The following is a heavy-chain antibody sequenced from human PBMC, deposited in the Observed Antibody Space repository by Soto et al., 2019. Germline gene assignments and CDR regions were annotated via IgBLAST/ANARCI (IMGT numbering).Heavy chain of an antibody. Sequence: ASVKVSCKASGYTFTSYGISWVRQAPGQGLEWMGWISAYNGNTNYAQKLQGRVTMTTDTSTSTAYMELRSLRSDDTAVYYCARGTVVVTAAYNWFDPWGQGTLVTVSS. J-gene: IGHJ5*02. CDR2: ISAYNGNT. CDR3: ARGTVVVTAAYNWFDP. V-gene: IGHV1-18*01. D-gene: IGHD2-21*02. CDR1: GYTFTSYG.